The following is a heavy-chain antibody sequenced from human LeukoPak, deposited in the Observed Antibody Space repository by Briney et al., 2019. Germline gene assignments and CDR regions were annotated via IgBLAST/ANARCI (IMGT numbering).Heavy chain of an antibody. Sequence: GGSLRLSCAASGFTFSRYAMSWVRQAPGKGLEWVSAISGSGGSTYYADSVKGRFTISRDNSKNTLYLQMNILRAEDTAVYYCAKDAFPLYGSGSYYNRAFDFWPRGPLVTVPS. J-gene: IGHJ4*02. CDR2: ISGSGGST. CDR1: GFTFSRYA. V-gene: IGHV3-23*01. D-gene: IGHD3-10*01. CDR3: AKDAFPLYGSGSYYNRAFDF.